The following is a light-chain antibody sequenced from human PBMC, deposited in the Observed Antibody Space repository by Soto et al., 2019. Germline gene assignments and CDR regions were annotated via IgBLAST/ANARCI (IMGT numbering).Light chain of an antibody. CDR2: RAS. J-gene: IGKJ5*01. CDR1: QSVSSNY. CDR3: QHYDSLPIT. Sequence: EIVLTQSPGTLSLSPGERATLSCRASQSVSSNYLAWYQQKPGQAPKVLIYRASIRATGIPDRFTGSGSGTDFTLTISRLEPEDFAVFYCQHYDSLPITFGQGTRLEIK. V-gene: IGKV3-20*01.